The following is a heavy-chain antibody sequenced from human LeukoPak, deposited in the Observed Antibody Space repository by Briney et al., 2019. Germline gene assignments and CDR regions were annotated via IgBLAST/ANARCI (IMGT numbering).Heavy chain of an antibody. CDR2: ISYDGSSK. CDR1: GFTFSSYA. CDR3: AKDTSSGWYVGWFDP. Sequence: GGSLRLSCAASGFTFSSYAMHWVRQAPGKGLEWVALISYDGSSKYYADSVKGRFTISRDNSKNTLYLQMNSLGAEDTAVYYCAKDTSSGWYVGWFDPWGQGTLVTVSS. V-gene: IGHV3-30*04. D-gene: IGHD6-19*01. J-gene: IGHJ5*02.